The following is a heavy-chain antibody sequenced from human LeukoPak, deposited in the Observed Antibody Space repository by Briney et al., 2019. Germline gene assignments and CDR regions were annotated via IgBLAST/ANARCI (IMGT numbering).Heavy chain of an antibody. D-gene: IGHD3-10*01. V-gene: IGHV3-9*01. CDR1: GFTFDDYA. CDR3: AKDMTYYYGSGMDFQH. CDR2: ISWNSGSI. J-gene: IGHJ1*01. Sequence: PGRSLRLSCAASGFTFDDYAMHWVRQAPGKGLEWVSGISWNSGSIGYADSVKGRFTISRDNAKNSLYLQMNSLRAEDTALYYCAKDMTYYYGSGMDFQHWGQGTLVTVSS.